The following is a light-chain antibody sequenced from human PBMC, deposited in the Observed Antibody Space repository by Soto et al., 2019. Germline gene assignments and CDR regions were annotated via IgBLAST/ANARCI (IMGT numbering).Light chain of an antibody. V-gene: IGLV2-23*01. CDR2: EGS. Sequence: QSALTQPASVSGSPGQSITISCTGTSSDVGSYNLVSWYQQNPGKAPKLIIYEGSKRPSGVSNRFSGSKSGNTASLTISGLQAEDEADYYYCSYAGGNTLVFGGGTKLTVL. CDR3: CSYAGGNTLV. J-gene: IGLJ2*01. CDR1: SSDVGSYNL.